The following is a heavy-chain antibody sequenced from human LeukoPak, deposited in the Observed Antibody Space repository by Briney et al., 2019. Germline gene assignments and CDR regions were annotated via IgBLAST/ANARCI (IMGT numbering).Heavy chain of an antibody. D-gene: IGHD6-13*01. J-gene: IGHJ4*02. CDR2: IRSKANSYAT. CDR1: GFTFSGSA. CDR3: TRLAAAGPLFDY. Sequence: GGSLRLSCAASGFTFSGSAMHWIRQASGKGLEWVGRIRSKANSYATAYAASVKGRFTISRDDSKNTAYLQMNSLKTEDTAVYYCTRLAAAGPLFDYWGQGTLVTVSS. V-gene: IGHV3-73*01.